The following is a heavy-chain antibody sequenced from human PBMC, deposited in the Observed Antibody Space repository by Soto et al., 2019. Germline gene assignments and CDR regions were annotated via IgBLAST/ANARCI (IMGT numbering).Heavy chain of an antibody. CDR1: GFTFSSYA. CDR2: ISGSGGST. CDR3: AKDQKDGQLHYYYYGMDV. J-gene: IGHJ6*02. D-gene: IGHD1-1*01. V-gene: IGHV3-23*01. Sequence: EVQLLESGGGLVQPGGSLRLSCAASGFTFSSYAMSWVRQAPGKGLEWVSAISGSGGSTYYADSVKGRFTISRDNSKNTLYLQMNSLRAEDTAVYYCAKDQKDGQLHYYYYGMDVWGQGTTVTVSS.